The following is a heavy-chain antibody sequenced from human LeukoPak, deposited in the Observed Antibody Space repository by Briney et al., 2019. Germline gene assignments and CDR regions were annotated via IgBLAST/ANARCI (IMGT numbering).Heavy chain of an antibody. Sequence: GESLKISCKGSGYSFTSYWIGWVRQMPGKGLEWMGIIYPGDSDTRYSPSFQGQVTISADKSISTACLQWSSLKASDTAMHYCARRFPYCSSTSCYYFDYWGQGTLVTVSS. J-gene: IGHJ4*02. CDR1: GYSFTSYW. CDR3: ARRFPYCSSTSCYYFDY. CDR2: IYPGDSDT. D-gene: IGHD2-2*01. V-gene: IGHV5-51*01.